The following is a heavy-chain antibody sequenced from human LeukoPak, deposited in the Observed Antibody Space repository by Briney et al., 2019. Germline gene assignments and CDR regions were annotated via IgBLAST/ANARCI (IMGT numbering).Heavy chain of an antibody. CDR1: GGSISRSNSS. CDR2: TYDSGST. J-gene: IGHJ2*01. Sequence: SETLSLTCTVAGGSISRSNSSWGWIRQPPGKGLEWIGNTYDSGSTHYNPSLKSRGAIFVDTSKNQFSLRLSSVTAADTALYYCTHSGGNWYFDLWGRGTLVTVSS. CDR3: THSGGNWYFDL. D-gene: IGHD2-15*01. V-gene: IGHV4-39*01.